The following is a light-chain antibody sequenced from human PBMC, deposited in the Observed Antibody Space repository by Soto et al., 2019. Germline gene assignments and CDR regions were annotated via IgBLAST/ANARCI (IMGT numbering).Light chain of an antibody. J-gene: IGLJ1*01. CDR2: TNN. CDR3: AAWEDSMGADV. V-gene: IGLV1-44*01. Sequence: QSVLTQPPSASATPGQRVTISCSGSNSNIGTNTVNWYQQLPGTAPRLLIYTNNQRPSGVPPRFSGSKTASSASLAIGGLQSEDGADYYCAAWEDSMGADVFGTGTKVTVL. CDR1: NSNIGTNT.